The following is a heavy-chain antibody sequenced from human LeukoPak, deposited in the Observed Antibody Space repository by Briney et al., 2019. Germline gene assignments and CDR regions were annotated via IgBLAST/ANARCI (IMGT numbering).Heavy chain of an antibody. CDR1: GFTFTSYW. CDR2: TNADGSGT. CDR3: AKGSTNTADFDY. Sequence: GGSLRLSCVASGFTFTSYWMHWVRQAPGKGLVWVSRTNADGSGTSYADSVKGRFTISRDNAKNSLYLQINSLRAEDTALYYCAKGSTNTADFDYWGQGTLVTVSS. J-gene: IGHJ4*02. V-gene: IGHV3-74*01. D-gene: IGHD5-18*01.